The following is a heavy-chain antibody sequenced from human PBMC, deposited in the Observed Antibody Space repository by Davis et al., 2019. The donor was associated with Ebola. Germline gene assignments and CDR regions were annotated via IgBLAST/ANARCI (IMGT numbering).Heavy chain of an antibody. V-gene: IGHV3-23*01. D-gene: IGHD5-18*01. CDR2: ISGSGGST. CDR1: GFTFSSYA. J-gene: IGHJ4*02. CDR3: AKGRYSYAPNTHFDY. Sequence: GESLKISCAASGFTFSSYAMSWVRQAPGKGLEWVSAISGSGGSTYYADSVKGRFTISRDNSKNTLYLQMNSLRAEDTAVYYCAKGRYSYAPNTHFDYWGQGTLVTVSS.